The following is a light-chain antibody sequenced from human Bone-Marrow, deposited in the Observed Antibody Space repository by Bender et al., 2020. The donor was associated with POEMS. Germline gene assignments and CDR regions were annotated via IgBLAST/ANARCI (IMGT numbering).Light chain of an antibody. CDR2: EDN. Sequence: NFMLTQPHSVSESPGKTVTISCTGSSGRIGSSFVQWYQQRPGSAPTTVIYEDNQRPSGVPDRFSGSIDSSSNSAFLTISGLKTEDEADYYCQSYDDTNLVFGTGTQVIVL. CDR1: SGRIGSSF. CDR3: QSYDDTNLV. J-gene: IGLJ1*01. V-gene: IGLV6-57*02.